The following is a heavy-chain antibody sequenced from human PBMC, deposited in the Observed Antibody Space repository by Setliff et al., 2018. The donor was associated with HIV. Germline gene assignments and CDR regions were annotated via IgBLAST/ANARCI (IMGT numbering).Heavy chain of an antibody. Sequence: SETLSLTCAVYGGSFSGYYWSWIRQPPGKGLGWIGEINHSGSTNYNPSLKSRVTISVDTSKNQFSLELSSVTAADTAVYYCARNPAIPFYDSSGYYYRYYYYYMDVWGKGTTVTVSS. V-gene: IGHV4-34*01. J-gene: IGHJ6*03. CDR2: INHSGST. CDR1: GGSFSGYY. CDR3: ARNPAIPFYDSSGYYYRYYYYYMDV. D-gene: IGHD3-22*01.